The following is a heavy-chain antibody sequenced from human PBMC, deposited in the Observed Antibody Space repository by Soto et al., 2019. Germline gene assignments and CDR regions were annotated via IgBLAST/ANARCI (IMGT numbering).Heavy chain of an antibody. CDR2: ISYDGSNK. CDR1: GFTFSSYA. CDR3: GRNPDCISTICYSPNWFFVL. J-gene: IGHJ2*01. Sequence: QVQLVESGGGVVQPGRSLRLSCAASGFTFSSYAMHWVRQAPGKGLEWVAVISYDGSNKYYADSVKGRFTISRDNSKNTLSLQMDSLRAEDTAVYFFGRNPDCISTICYSPNWFFVLWGRGPLVNVSS. D-gene: IGHD2-2*01. V-gene: IGHV3-30-3*01.